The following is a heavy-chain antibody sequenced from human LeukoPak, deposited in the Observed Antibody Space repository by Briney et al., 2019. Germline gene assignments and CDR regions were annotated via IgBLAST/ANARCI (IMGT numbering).Heavy chain of an antibody. CDR1: GFTFSPSA. D-gene: IGHD1-26*01. Sequence: GGSLRLSCAASGFTFSPSAMHWVRQAPGKGLEWVAVMSYDGSYKHYADSVKGRFTISRDNSRITLSLQMSSLRAEDTAVYYCASGSYHEHWGQGTLVTVSS. CDR2: MSYDGSYK. CDR3: ASGSYHEH. J-gene: IGHJ4*02. V-gene: IGHV3-30*15.